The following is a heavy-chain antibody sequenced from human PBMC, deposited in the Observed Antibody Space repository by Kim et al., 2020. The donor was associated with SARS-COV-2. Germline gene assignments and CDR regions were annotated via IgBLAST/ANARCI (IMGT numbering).Heavy chain of an antibody. V-gene: IGHV3-9*01. J-gene: IGHJ4*02. CDR1: GFKFERFA. CDR3: TRGFVPGGADY. Sequence: GGSLRLSCEMSGFKFERFAVHWVRQPPGKGLEWVSGLSLDSDRIGYADSVKGRFTVSRDKAKDTLYLQMDSLRIEDTAFYYCTRGFVPGGADYWGQGTLVTVSS. D-gene: IGHD6-6*01. CDR2: LSLDSDRI.